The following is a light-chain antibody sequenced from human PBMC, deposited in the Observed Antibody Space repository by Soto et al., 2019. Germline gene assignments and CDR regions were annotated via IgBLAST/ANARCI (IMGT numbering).Light chain of an antibody. CDR1: QSVPNSL. CDR2: RIS. Sequence: ELVLTQSPGTLSLSPGDGASLSCRASQSVPNSLLAWYRQTPGQAPSLLIYRISTRATGVPDRFSGSWFGTDFTFTISRLESEDFAVYYCQQYGSSPYSFGQRTKVDIK. J-gene: IGKJ2*03. CDR3: QQYGSSPYS. V-gene: IGKV3-20*01.